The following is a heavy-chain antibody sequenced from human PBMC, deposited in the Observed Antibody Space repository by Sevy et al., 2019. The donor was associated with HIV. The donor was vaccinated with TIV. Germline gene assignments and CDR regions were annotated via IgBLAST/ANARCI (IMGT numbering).Heavy chain of an antibody. Sequence: GGSLRLSCAASGFTFDDYGMSWVRQAPGKGLEWVSGINWNSYATRYADSVKGRFTISRDNAKNSLYLQMNSLRAEDTALYYCARDFGVTIFGVDYWGQGTLLTVSS. CDR2: INWNSYAT. J-gene: IGHJ4*02. CDR1: GFTFDDYG. D-gene: IGHD3-3*01. CDR3: ARDFGVTIFGVDY. V-gene: IGHV3-20*04.